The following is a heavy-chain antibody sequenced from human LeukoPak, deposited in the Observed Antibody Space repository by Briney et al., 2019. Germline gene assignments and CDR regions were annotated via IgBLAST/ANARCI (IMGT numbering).Heavy chain of an antibody. CDR2: IRSKGNNYAT. J-gene: IGHJ3*02. CDR1: AFVLSGSS. V-gene: IGHV3-73*01. Sequence: PGQSLRLSCALSAFVLSGSSMHWVRQPYGKWLEWVGRIRSKGNNYATAYAASVKGRFTISRDDSKDTAYLQMNSLKTEDTAVYYCTRHETISHVFDIWGQGTMVTVSS. CDR3: TRHETISHVFDI. D-gene: IGHD3-3*01.